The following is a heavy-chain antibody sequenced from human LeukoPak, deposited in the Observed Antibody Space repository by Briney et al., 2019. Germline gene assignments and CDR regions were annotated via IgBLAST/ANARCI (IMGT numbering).Heavy chain of an antibody. Sequence: SSETLSLTCAVYGGSFSGYYWSWIRQPPGKGLEWIGEINHSGSTNYNPSLKSRVTISVDTSKNQFSLKLSSVTAADTAVYYCAREVVPAARNNWFDPWGQGTLVTVSS. D-gene: IGHD2-2*01. CDR1: GGSFSGYY. CDR2: INHSGST. CDR3: AREVVPAARNNWFDP. J-gene: IGHJ5*02. V-gene: IGHV4-34*01.